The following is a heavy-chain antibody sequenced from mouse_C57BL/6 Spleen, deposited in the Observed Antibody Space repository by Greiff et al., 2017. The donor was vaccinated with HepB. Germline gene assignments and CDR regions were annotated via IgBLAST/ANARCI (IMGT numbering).Heavy chain of an antibody. Sequence: VHLVESGPGLVQPSQSLSITCTVSGFSLTSYGVHWVRQSPGKGLEWLGVIWSGGSTDYNAAFISRLSISKDNSKSQVFFKMNSLQADDTAIYYCASYYDYDYYAMDYWSQGTSVTVSS. CDR3: ASYYDYDYYAMDY. D-gene: IGHD2-4*01. CDR1: GFSLTSYG. CDR2: IWSGGST. V-gene: IGHV2-2*01. J-gene: IGHJ4*01.